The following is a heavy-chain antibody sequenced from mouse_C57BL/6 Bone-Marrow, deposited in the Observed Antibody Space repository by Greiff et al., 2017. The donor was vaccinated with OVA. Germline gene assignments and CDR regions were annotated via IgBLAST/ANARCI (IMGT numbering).Heavy chain of an antibody. Sequence: VHLVESGAELARPGASVKLSCKASGYTFTSYGISWVKQRTGQGLEWIGEIYPRSGNTYYNEKFKGKATLTADKSSSTAYMELRSLTSEDSAVYFCARGPYYSNYGAYWGQGTLVTVSA. CDR1: GYTFTSYG. D-gene: IGHD2-5*01. CDR2: IYPRSGNT. V-gene: IGHV1-81*01. J-gene: IGHJ3*01. CDR3: ARGPYYSNYGAY.